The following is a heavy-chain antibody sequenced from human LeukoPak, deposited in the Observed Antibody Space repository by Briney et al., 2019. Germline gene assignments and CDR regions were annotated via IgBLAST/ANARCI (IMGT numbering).Heavy chain of an antibody. CDR3: ARVVIVGATGI. D-gene: IGHD1-26*01. CDR1: GFTFSSYE. V-gene: IGHV3-48*03. Sequence: GGSLRLSCAASGFTFSSYEMNSVRQAPGKGLEGFSYISSGGSTVHYADSVKGRFTISRDNAKNSLYRQMNSLRAEDTAVYYCARVVIVGATGIWGQGTMVTVSS. J-gene: IGHJ3*02. CDR2: ISSGGSTV.